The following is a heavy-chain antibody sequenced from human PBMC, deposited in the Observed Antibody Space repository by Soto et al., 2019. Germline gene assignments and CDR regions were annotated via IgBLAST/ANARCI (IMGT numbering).Heavy chain of an antibody. D-gene: IGHD3-16*01. Sequence: SETLSLTCTVSGASVSNGVHYWSWIRQPPGKGLEWMGYVHHSGSTNYNPALKSRIIMSADTSKNQFSLRLTSVTAADTAVYYCARDSYDYTRGIHHFADFWGQGTLVTVSS. CDR2: VHHSGST. CDR3: ARDSYDYTRGIHHFADF. V-gene: IGHV4-61*08. CDR1: GASVSNGVHY. J-gene: IGHJ4*02.